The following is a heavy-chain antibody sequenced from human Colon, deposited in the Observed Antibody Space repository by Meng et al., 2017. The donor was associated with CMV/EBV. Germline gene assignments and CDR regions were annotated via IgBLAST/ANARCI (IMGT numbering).Heavy chain of an antibody. CDR1: GGSFSRYY. CDR2: INHSGST. Sequence: VQSQLWGAGLLETSETLSLPCAVYGGSFSRYYWSWLRQPPGKGLGWIGEINHSGSTNYNPSLKSRVTISVDTYKNQFSLKLSSVTAADKAVYYCARGGAPRRPPGARWGQGTLVTVSS. J-gene: IGHJ4*02. V-gene: IGHV4-34*01. CDR3: ARGGAPRRPPGAR. D-gene: IGHD1-26*01.